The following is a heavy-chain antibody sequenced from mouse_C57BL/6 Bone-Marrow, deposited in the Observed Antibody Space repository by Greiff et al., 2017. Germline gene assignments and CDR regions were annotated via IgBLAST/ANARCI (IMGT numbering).Heavy chain of an antibody. CDR1: GYAFSSSW. Sequence: QVQLQQSGPELVKPGASVKISCKVSGYAFSSSWMNWVKQRPGKGLEWIGRIYPGDGDTNYNGKFKGKATLTADKSSSTAYMQLSSLTSEDSAVYFCARWYYGFDYWGQGTTLTVSS. J-gene: IGHJ2*01. V-gene: IGHV1-82*01. CDR2: IYPGDGDT. CDR3: ARWYYGFDY. D-gene: IGHD1-1*01.